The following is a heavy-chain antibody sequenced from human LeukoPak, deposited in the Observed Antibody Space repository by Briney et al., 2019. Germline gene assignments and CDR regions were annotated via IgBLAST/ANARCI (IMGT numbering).Heavy chain of an antibody. CDR1: GYTFIAYY. CDR3: TRVEVATNLPDY. D-gene: IGHD5-24*01. J-gene: IGHJ4*02. Sequence: GASVKVSCKASGYTFIAYYVHWVRQAPGQGLEWMGRINPNSGGTNYAQNFQGRVTMTRDTSISTVYMELNRLTSDDTAVYYCTRVEVATNLPDYWGQGTLSPSP. CDR2: INPNSGGT. V-gene: IGHV1-2*06.